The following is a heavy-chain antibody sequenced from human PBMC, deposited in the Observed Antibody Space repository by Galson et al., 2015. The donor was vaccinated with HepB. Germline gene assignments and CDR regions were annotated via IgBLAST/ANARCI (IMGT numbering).Heavy chain of an antibody. D-gene: IGHD6-13*01. CDR2: ISSSSSYI. J-gene: IGHJ4*02. Sequence: SLRLSCAASGFTVSSNYMSRVRQAPGKGLEWVSSISSSSSYIYYADSVKGRFTISRDNAKNSLYLQMNSLRAEDTAVYYCARRHGRIAAAAPDYWGQGTLVTVSS. CDR3: ARRHGRIAAAAPDY. CDR1: GFTVSSNY. V-gene: IGHV3-21*01.